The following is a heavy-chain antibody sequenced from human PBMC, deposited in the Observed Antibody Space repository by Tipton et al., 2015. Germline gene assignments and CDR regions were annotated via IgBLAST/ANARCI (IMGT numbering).Heavy chain of an antibody. CDR3: ARKRDGDYVGWFDP. V-gene: IGHV4-31*03. CDR1: GGSVSSGGYY. J-gene: IGHJ5*02. D-gene: IGHD4-17*01. Sequence: TLSLTCTVSGGSVSSGGYYWSWIRQHPGKGLEWIGYIYYSGSTYYNPSLKSRVTISVDTSKNQFSLKLSSVTAADTAVYYCARKRDGDYVGWFDPWGQGTLVTVSS. CDR2: IYYSGST.